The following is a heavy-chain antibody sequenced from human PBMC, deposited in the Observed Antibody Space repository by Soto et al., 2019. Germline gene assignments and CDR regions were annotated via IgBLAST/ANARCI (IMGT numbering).Heavy chain of an antibody. CDR2: IIPIFGTA. J-gene: IGHJ6*02. Sequence: QVQLVQSGAEVKKPGSSVTVSCKASGGTFSSYAISWVRQAPGQGLEWMGGIIPIFGTANYAQKFQGRVTITADESTSTAYMELSSMRSEDAAVYYCARGTYYDDVWGSYRPYNYYGMDVWGQGTTVSVSS. D-gene: IGHD3-16*02. CDR3: ARGTYYDDVWGSYRPYNYYGMDV. CDR1: GGTFSSYA. V-gene: IGHV1-69*01.